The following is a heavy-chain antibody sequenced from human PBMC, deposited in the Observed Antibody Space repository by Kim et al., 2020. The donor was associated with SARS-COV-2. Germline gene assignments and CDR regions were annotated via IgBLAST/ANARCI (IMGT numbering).Heavy chain of an antibody. CDR3: ARLRGFEVLTTDAFDI. CDR2: VHLRGTT. V-gene: IGHV4-39*01. D-gene: IGHD3-22*01. Sequence: SETLSLTCTVSGGSISSTTYFWGWIRQSPGKGLEWIGSVHLRGTTYYNPSLDSRVTISVDMSRSQFSLKLSSVTAPDTAVYYCARLRGFEVLTTDAFDI. CDR1: GGSISSTTYF. J-gene: IGHJ3*02.